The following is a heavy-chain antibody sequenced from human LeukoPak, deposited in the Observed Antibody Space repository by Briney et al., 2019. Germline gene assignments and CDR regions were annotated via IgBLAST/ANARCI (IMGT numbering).Heavy chain of an antibody. J-gene: IGHJ5*02. V-gene: IGHV1-2*07. CDR3: ARDGSSPLWSEFDP. CDR2: ISPNNNGT. Sequence: ASVKVSCKASGYTFSVYYIHWVRRAPGQGLEWLGWISPNNNGTNYAYSFQGRVTMTRDTSISTAYMEMSRLRSDDTAVYYCARDGSSPLWSEFDPWGQGTLVTVSS. D-gene: IGHD3-3*01. CDR1: GYTFSVYY.